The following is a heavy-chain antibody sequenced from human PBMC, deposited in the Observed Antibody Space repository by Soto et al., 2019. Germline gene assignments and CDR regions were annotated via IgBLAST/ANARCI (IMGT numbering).Heavy chain of an antibody. CDR3: ARDLLGPYDFWSGYLDY. CDR2: ISYDGSNK. Sequence: GGSLRLSCAASGFTFSSYAMHWVRQAPGKGLEWVAVISYDGSNKYYADSVKGRFTISRDNSKNTLYLQMNSPRAEDTAVYYCARDLLGPYDFWSGYLDYWGQGTLVTVSS. J-gene: IGHJ4*02. V-gene: IGHV3-30-3*01. CDR1: GFTFSSYA. D-gene: IGHD3-3*01.